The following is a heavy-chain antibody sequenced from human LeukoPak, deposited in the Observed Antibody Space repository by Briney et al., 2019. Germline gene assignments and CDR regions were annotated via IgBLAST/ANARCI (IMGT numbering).Heavy chain of an antibody. V-gene: IGHV3-21*01. CDR2: ISSSSSYI. J-gene: IGHJ4*02. D-gene: IGHD6-13*01. CDR3: ARDRWTSAAAVLDY. Sequence: TGGSLRLSCATSGFTFSNAWMNWVRQAPGKGLEWVSSISSSSSYIYYADSVKGRFTISRDNAKNSLYLQMNSLRAEDTAVYYCARDRWTSAAAVLDYWGQGTLVTDSS. CDR1: GFTFSNAW.